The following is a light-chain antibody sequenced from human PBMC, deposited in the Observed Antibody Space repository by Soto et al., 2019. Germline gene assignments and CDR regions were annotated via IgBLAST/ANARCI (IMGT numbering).Light chain of an antibody. CDR3: QSYDSSLSGWV. J-gene: IGLJ3*02. CDR2: GNS. Sequence: QAVLTQPPSVSGAPGQRVTISCTGSSSNIGAGYDVHWYQRLPGTAPKLLIYGNSNRPSGVPDRFSGSKSGTSASLAITGLQAEDEAEYYCQSYDSSLSGWVFGGGTKLTVL. V-gene: IGLV1-40*01. CDR1: SSNIGAGYD.